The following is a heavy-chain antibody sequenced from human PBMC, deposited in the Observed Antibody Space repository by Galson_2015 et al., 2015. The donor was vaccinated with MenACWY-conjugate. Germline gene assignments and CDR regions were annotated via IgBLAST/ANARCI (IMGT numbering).Heavy chain of an antibody. V-gene: IGHV3-30*18. CDR3: AKGPTRSGVVDYFDY. CDR1: GFTFGSYG. J-gene: IGHJ4*02. D-gene: IGHD2-15*01. Sequence: SLRLSCAASGFTFGSYGMHWVRQAPGKGLEWVAVISYDGSNKYYVDSVKGRFTISRDNSKSTLYLQMNSLRAEDTAVYYCAKGPTRSGVVDYFDYWGQGTLVTVSS. CDR2: ISYDGSNK.